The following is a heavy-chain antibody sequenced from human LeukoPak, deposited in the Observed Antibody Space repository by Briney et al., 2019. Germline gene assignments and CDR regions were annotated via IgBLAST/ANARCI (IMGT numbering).Heavy chain of an antibody. CDR3: ARDAHNGYEFHDWFDP. D-gene: IGHD5-12*01. J-gene: IGHJ5*02. V-gene: IGHV1-2*02. Sequence: ASVKVSCKASGYTFTDSYIHWVRQAPGQGLEWMGWINPNSGGTKYAQKFQGRVTITTDTSISTAYMEMSRLTSDDTAVYYCARDAHNGYEFHDWFDPWGQGALVTVSS. CDR2: INPNSGGT. CDR1: GYTFTDSY.